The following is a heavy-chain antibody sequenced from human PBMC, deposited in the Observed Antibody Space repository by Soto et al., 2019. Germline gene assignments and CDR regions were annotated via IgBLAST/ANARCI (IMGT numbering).Heavy chain of an antibody. CDR1: GGSISSSSYY. V-gene: IGHV4-39*01. CDR2: IYYSGST. Sequence: PSETLSLTCTVSGGSISSSSYYWGWIRQPPGKGLEWIGSIYYSGSTYYNPSLKSRVTISVDTSKNQFSLKLSSVTAADTAVYYCARPRVVRGVIIDYFDYWGQGTLVTVSS. CDR3: ARPRVVRGVIIDYFDY. J-gene: IGHJ4*02. D-gene: IGHD3-10*01.